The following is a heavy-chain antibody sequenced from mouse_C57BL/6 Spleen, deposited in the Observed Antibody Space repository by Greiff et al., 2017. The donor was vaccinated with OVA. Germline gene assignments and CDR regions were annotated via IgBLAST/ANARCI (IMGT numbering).Heavy chain of an antibody. CDR1: GYTFTSYD. CDR3: AAEGCLLPLFAY. V-gene: IGHV1-85*01. Sequence: QVQLQQSGPELVKPGASVKLSCKASGYTFTSYDINWVKQRPGQGLEWIGWIYPSDGSTKYNEKFKGKATLTVDTSSSTAYMELHSLTSEDSAVYFCAAEGCLLPLFAYWGQGTLVTVSA. J-gene: IGHJ3*01. D-gene: IGHD2-3*01. CDR2: IYPSDGST.